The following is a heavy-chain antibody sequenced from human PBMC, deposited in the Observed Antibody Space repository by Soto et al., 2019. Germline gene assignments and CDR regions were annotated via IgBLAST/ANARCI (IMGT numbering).Heavy chain of an antibody. D-gene: IGHD2-15*01. J-gene: IGHJ3*01. CDR2: IKSKSDGGTI. CDR1: GFTFSNAW. Sequence: EVQLVESGGGLVKPGGSLRLSCAASGFTFSNAWMNWVRQAPGKGLEWVGRIKSKSDGGTIDYAAPVKGRFTISRDDSKNTLYLQMNSLKTEDTAVYYCTTPDGPYCSGGICGAFDVWGQGTMVTVSS. CDR3: TTPDGPYCSGGICGAFDV. V-gene: IGHV3-15*07.